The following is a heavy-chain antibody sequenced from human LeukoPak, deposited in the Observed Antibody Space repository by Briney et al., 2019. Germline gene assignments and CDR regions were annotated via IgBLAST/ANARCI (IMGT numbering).Heavy chain of an antibody. D-gene: IGHD3-3*01. CDR2: IYPGDSDT. V-gene: IGHV5-51*01. CDR3: ARRGTYYDFWSGYPFDY. J-gene: IGHJ4*02. Sequence: GESLKTSCKGSGYSFTSYWIGWVRQMPGKGLEWMGIIYPGDSDTRYSPSFQGQVTISADKSISTAYLQWSSLKASDTAMYYCARRGTYYDFWSGYPFDYWGQGTLVTVSS. CDR1: GYSFTSYW.